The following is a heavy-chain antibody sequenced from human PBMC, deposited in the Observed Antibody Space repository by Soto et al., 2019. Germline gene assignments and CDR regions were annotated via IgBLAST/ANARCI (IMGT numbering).Heavy chain of an antibody. J-gene: IGHJ4*02. Sequence: GESLRISCKGSGYILTNYWITWARQKSGKGLEWMGRIDPSDSYTNYSPSFQGHVTISADKSINTAYLQWGSLKASDTAIYYCARVLHRSGWLIDYRGQGTLVTVSS. V-gene: IGHV5-10-1*01. CDR1: GYILTNYW. D-gene: IGHD6-19*01. CDR3: ARVLHRSGWLIDY. CDR2: IDPSDSYT.